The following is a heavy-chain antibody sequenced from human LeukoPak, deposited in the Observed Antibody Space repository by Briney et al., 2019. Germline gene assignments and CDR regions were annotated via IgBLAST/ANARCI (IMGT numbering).Heavy chain of an antibody. CDR2: INHSGST. D-gene: IGHD2-2*01. CDR1: GGSFSGYY. V-gene: IGHV4-34*01. CDR3: ASRGDRYCSSTSCWTYDY. J-gene: IGHJ4*02. Sequence: SSETLSLTCAVYGGSFSGYYWSWLRQPPGKGLEWLGEINHSGSTNYNPSLKSRVTISVDTSKNQFSLKLSSVTAADTAVYYCASRGDRYCSSTSCWTYDYWGQGTLVTVSS.